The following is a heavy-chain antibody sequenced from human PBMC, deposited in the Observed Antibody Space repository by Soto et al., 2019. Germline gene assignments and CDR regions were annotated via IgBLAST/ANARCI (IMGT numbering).Heavy chain of an antibody. D-gene: IGHD5-12*01. CDR1: GFTFSSYA. Sequence: GGSLRLSCAASGFTFSSYAMHWVRQAPGKGLEWVAVISYDGSNKYYADSVKGRFTISRDNSKNTLYLQMNSLRAEDTAVYYCARALGGGYNYGYYYYGMDVWGQGTKVTVSS. CDR2: ISYDGSNK. V-gene: IGHV3-30-3*01. J-gene: IGHJ6*02. CDR3: ARALGGGYNYGYYYYGMDV.